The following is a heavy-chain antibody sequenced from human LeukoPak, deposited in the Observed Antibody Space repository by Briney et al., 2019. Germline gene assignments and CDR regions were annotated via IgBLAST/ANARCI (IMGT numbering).Heavy chain of an antibody. D-gene: IGHD3-22*01. CDR2: ISDSGGGT. Sequence: GGSLRLSCAASGFTFSSYVMNWVRQAPGKGLEWVSGISDSGGGTYYADSVKGRFTISRDNSKNTLYLQMNSLRAEDTAVYYCAKEDGYDSSGPSDYWGQGTLVTVSS. V-gene: IGHV3-23*01. J-gene: IGHJ4*02. CDR1: GFTFSSYV. CDR3: AKEDGYDSSGPSDY.